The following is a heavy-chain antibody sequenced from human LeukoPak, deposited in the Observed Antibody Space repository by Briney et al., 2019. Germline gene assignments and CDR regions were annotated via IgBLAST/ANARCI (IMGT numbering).Heavy chain of an antibody. V-gene: IGHV4-39*07. CDR2: IYYSGST. D-gene: IGHD6-19*01. CDR1: GGSISSSSYY. Sequence: SETLSLTCTVSGGSISSSSYYWGWIRQPPGKGLEWIGSIYYSGSTYYNPSLKSRVTISVDTSKNQFSLKLSSVTAADTAVYYCARVRSTGGWGYYYYGMDVWGQGTTVTVSS. CDR3: ARVRSTGGWGYYYYGMDV. J-gene: IGHJ6*02.